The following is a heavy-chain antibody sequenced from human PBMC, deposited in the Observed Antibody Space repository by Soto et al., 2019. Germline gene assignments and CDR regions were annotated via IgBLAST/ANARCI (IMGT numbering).Heavy chain of an antibody. D-gene: IGHD6-19*01. J-gene: IGHJ4*02. CDR2: ISGSGGST. CDR3: AKAYSSGWSTNDY. Sequence: GGSLRLSCAASGFTFSSYAMSWVRQAPGKGLEWVSAISGSGGSTYYADSVKGRFTISIDNSKNTLYLQMNSLRAEDTAVYYCAKAYSSGWSTNDYWGQGTLVTVSS. V-gene: IGHV3-23*01. CDR1: GFTFSSYA.